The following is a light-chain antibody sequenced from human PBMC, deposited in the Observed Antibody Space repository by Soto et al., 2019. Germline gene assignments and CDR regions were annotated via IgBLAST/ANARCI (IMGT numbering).Light chain of an antibody. V-gene: IGKV3-11*01. J-gene: IGKJ5*01. CDR1: QSVNSH. CDR2: DAS. CDR3: QQRSSWPKVT. Sequence: EIVLTQSPATLSLSPGERVTLSCRTSQSVNSHLAWYQQKPGQAPSLLIYDASNRASGIPARFSGSGSGTDFTLTISSREPEDLAVYYCQQRSSWPKVTFGQGTRLEIK.